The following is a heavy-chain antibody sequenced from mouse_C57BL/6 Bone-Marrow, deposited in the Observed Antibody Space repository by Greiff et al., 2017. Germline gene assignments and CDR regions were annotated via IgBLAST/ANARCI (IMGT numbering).Heavy chain of an antibody. CDR1: GYTFTSYW. Sequence: QVQLQQPGAELVKPGASVKLSCKASGYTFTSYWMHWVKQRPGRGLEWIGRIDPKSGGTKYNEKLKSKATLTVDKPSSTAYMQLSSLTSEDSAVYYCAREEEGWFAYWGQGTLVTVSA. CDR3: AREEEGWFAY. CDR2: IDPKSGGT. J-gene: IGHJ3*01. V-gene: IGHV1-72*01.